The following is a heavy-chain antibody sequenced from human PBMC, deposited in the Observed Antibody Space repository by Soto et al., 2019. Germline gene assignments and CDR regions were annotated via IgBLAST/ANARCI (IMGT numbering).Heavy chain of an antibody. D-gene: IGHD2-2*01. V-gene: IGHV3-23*01. Sequence: GGSLRLSCASSGFTFSNFAMSWVRHAPGKGLEWVSEITGSTGTTYYADSVRGRFIISRDNSQNTLHLQMNSLRPEDTAVYYCAKDTSSSPYYMDVWGKGTTVTVSS. CDR2: ITGSTGTT. CDR3: AKDTSSSPYYMDV. J-gene: IGHJ6*03. CDR1: GFTFSNFA.